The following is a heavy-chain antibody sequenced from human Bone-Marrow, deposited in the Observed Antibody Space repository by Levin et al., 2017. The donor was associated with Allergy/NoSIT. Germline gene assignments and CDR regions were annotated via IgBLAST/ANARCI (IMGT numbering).Heavy chain of an antibody. Sequence: SLKISCAASGFTFDDYAMHWVRQAPGKGLEWVSGISWNSGSIGYADSVKGRFTISRDNAKNSLYLQMNSLRAEDTALYYCAKAAGGLDYDAFDSWGQGTMVTVSS. J-gene: IGHJ3*02. CDR1: GFTFDDYA. CDR2: ISWNSGSI. CDR3: AKAAGGLDYDAFDS. D-gene: IGHD6-25*01. V-gene: IGHV3-9*01.